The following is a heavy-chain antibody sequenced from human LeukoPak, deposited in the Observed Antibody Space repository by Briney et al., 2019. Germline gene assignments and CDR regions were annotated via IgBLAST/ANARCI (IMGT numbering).Heavy chain of an antibody. CDR2: INAGNGNT. Sequence: ASVKVSCKASGYTFTSYAMHWVRQAPGQRLEWMGWINAGNGNTKYSQEFQGRVTITRDTSASTAYMELSSLRSDDTAVYYCTREAIYGDPDFDYWGQGTLVTVSS. D-gene: IGHD4-17*01. CDR1: GYTFTSYA. V-gene: IGHV1-3*01. J-gene: IGHJ4*02. CDR3: TREAIYGDPDFDY.